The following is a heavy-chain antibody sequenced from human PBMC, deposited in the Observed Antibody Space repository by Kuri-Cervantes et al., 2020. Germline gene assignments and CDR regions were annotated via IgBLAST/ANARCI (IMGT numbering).Heavy chain of an antibody. CDR2: ISGSGGST. D-gene: IGHD3-9*01. CDR1: GFTFSSYD. J-gene: IGHJ4*02. V-gene: IGHV3-23*01. CDR3: ARPAGDYDILTGYDY. Sequence: GESLKISCAASGFTFSSYDMHWVRQATGKGLEWVSAISGSGGSTYYADSVKGRFTISRDNSKNTLYLQMNSLRAEDTAVYYCARPAGDYDILTGYDYWGQGTLVTVSS.